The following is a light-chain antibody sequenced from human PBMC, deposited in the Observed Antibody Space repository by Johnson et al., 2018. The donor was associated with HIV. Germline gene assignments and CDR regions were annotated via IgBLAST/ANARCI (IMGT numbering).Light chain of an antibody. Sequence: QSVLTQPPSVSAAPGQKVTISCSGSSSNIGNNYVSWYQQLPGTAPKLLIYDNNKRPSGIPDRFSGSKSGTSATLGITGLQTGDEADYYCATWDSRLSADVFGTGTKVTVL. J-gene: IGLJ1*01. CDR3: ATWDSRLSADV. V-gene: IGLV1-51*01. CDR1: SSNIGNNY. CDR2: DNN.